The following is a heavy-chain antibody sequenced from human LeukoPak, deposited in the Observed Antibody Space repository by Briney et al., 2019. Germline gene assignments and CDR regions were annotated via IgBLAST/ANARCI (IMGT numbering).Heavy chain of an antibody. D-gene: IGHD2-2*01. CDR1: GFTFSSYA. CDR3: ARDRGLVVVPAAIDY. Sequence: GESLRLSCATSGFTFSSYAMHWVRQAPGKGLEWVAVISYDGSNKYYADSVKGRFTISRDNSKNTLYLQMNSLRAEDTAVYYCARDRGLVVVPAAIDYWGQGTLVTVSS. J-gene: IGHJ4*02. CDR2: ISYDGSNK. V-gene: IGHV3-30-3*01.